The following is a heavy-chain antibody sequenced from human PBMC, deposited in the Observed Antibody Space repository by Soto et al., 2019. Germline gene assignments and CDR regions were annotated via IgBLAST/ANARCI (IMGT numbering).Heavy chain of an antibody. D-gene: IGHD3-22*01. V-gene: IGHV3-23*01. CDR1: GFTFTSYV. Sequence: PGGSLRLSCAASGFTFTSYVMSWVRQAPGKGLEWVAGISGGGSTAFYADSVKGRVTISRDNAKNTVVLQMDSLRAEDTAIYYCAKDSNKYSSSLRGRYFDYWGQGTLVTVSS. J-gene: IGHJ4*02. CDR2: ISGGGSTA. CDR3: AKDSNKYSSSLRGRYFDY.